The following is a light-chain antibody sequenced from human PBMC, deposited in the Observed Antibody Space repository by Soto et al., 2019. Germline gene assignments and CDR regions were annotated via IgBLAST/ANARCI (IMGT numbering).Light chain of an antibody. V-gene: IGKV1-9*01. J-gene: IGKJ5*01. CDR2: AAS. CDR3: QQLNFFPIT. Sequence: DIQLNQSPSFLSASAGDRVTITGRASQGISSFLAWYQQKPGRAPKILIYAASTLQSGVPSRFSGSGSGTEFTLTITSLQPEDFSTYYCQQLNFFPITFGQGTRLEIK. CDR1: QGISSF.